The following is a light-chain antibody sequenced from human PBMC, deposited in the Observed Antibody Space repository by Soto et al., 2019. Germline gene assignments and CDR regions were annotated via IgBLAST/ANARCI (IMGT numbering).Light chain of an antibody. CDR2: GAS. J-gene: IGKJ1*01. CDR1: QSVSSSY. Sequence: EIVLTQSPGTLSLSPGESATLSCRASQSVSSSYLAWYQQKPGQAPRLLIYGASNRATGIPDRFSGSGSGTDFTLTISRLEPEDFAVYYCLQYDSSPRTFGQGTKVEIK. V-gene: IGKV3-20*01. CDR3: LQYDSSPRT.